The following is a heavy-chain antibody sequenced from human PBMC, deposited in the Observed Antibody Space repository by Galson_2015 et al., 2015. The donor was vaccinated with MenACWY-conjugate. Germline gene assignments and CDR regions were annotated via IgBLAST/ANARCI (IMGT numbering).Heavy chain of an antibody. Sequence: SVKVSCKASGYTFTSYGISWVRQAPGQGLEWMGWISAYNGNTNYAQKLQGRVTMTTDTSTSTAYMELRSLRSDDTAVYYCARDASSFRPQRPDYDILTGYYPVNWFDPWGQGTLVTVSS. D-gene: IGHD3-9*01. J-gene: IGHJ5*02. CDR1: GYTFTSYG. V-gene: IGHV1-18*01. CDR3: ARDASSFRPQRPDYDILTGYYPVNWFDP. CDR2: ISAYNGNT.